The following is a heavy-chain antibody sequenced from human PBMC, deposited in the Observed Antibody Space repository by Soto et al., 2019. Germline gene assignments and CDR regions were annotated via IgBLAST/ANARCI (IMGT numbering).Heavy chain of an antibody. CDR1: GFSLTTNAIR. CDR2: IDWDDDK. J-gene: IGHJ3*02. CDR3: ARSSYCSGVNCYPHGACDI. Sequence: SGPTLVNPTQTLTLTCTFSGFSLTTNAIRVSWIRQPPGKALEWLARIDWDDDKFYSTSLKTRLTISKDTSKNQVVLTMTNMDPVDTGTYYCARSSYCSGVNCYPHGACDIWGQGTRVTVSS. V-gene: IGHV2-70*04. D-gene: IGHD2-15*01.